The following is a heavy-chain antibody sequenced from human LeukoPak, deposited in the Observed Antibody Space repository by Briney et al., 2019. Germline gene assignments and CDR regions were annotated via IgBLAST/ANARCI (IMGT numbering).Heavy chain of an antibody. CDR3: ARVITVRGVIFDY. CDR2: IYYSGST. V-gene: IGHV4-59*01. D-gene: IGHD3-16*01. CDR1: GGSFSTYY. Sequence: PSETPSLTCTVSGGSFSTYYWSWIRQPPGKGLEWIGYIYYSGSTNYNPSLKSRVSISVDTSKNQFSLKLSSVTAADTAVYYCARVITVRGVIFDYWGQGTLVTVSS. J-gene: IGHJ4*02.